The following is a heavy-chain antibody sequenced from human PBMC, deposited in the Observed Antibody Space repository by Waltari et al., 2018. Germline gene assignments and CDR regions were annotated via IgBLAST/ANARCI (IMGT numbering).Heavy chain of an antibody. V-gene: IGHV4-59*01. CDR3: ACLQTGVDAFDI. J-gene: IGHJ3*02. CDR1: GGSMSSYY. D-gene: IGHD7-27*01. CDR2: ISYSGST. Sequence: QVQLQESGPGLVKPSETLSLSCTVSGGSMSSYYWTWIRQPPGKRLEWIGSISYSGSTNYNPSLKSRVTISGDTSKNQFSLKLSSVTAADTAVYYCACLQTGVDAFDIWGQGTMVTVSS.